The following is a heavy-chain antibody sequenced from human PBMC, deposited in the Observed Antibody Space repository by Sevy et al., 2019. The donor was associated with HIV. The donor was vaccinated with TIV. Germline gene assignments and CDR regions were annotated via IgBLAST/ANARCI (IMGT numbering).Heavy chain of an antibody. CDR1: GGSISSYY. V-gene: IGHV4-59*01. CDR3: ARGRSVAVGGNRRSRI. CDR2: IYYSGST. D-gene: IGHD2-15*01. Sequence: SETLSLTCTVSGGSISSYYWSWIRQPPGKGLEWIGYIYYSGSTNYNPSLKSRVTISVDTSKNQFSLKLSSVTAADTAVYYCARGRSVAVGGNRRSRIWGQGTLVTVSS. J-gene: IGHJ4*02.